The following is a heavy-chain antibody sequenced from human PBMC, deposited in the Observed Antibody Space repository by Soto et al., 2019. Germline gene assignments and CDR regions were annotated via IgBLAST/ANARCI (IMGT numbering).Heavy chain of an antibody. J-gene: IGHJ3*02. CDR1: GFTFSSYG. V-gene: IGHV3-33*01. Sequence: PGGSLRLSCAASGFTFSSYGMHWVRQAPGKGLEWVAVIWYDGSNKYYADSVKGRFTISRDNSKNTLYLQMNSLRAEDTAVYYCARGYYDSSGIYDAFDIWGQGTMVTVSS. D-gene: IGHD3-22*01. CDR2: IWYDGSNK. CDR3: ARGYYDSSGIYDAFDI.